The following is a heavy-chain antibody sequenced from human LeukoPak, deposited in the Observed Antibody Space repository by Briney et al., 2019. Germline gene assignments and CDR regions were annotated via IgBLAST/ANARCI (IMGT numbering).Heavy chain of an antibody. CDR2: IYYSGFT. V-gene: IGHV4-30-4*07. D-gene: IGHD3-10*01. J-gene: IGHJ6*03. Sequence: PSETLSLTCAVSGGSISSGGYSWSWIRQPPGKGLEWIGYIYYSGFTYYNPSLKSRVTISVDTSKNQFSLKLSSVTAADTAVYYCAREMTFRGENSFYYMDVWGKGTTVTVSS. CDR3: AREMTFRGENSFYYMDV. CDR1: GGSISSGGYS.